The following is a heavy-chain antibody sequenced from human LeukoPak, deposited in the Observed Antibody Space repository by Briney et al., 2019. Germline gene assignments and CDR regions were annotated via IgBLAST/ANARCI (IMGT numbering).Heavy chain of an antibody. CDR3: ATAGGSSGWYYFDY. V-gene: IGHV3-33*01. CDR1: GFTFSSYG. D-gene: IGHD6-19*01. Sequence: PGGSLRLSCAASGFTFSSYGMHWVRQAPGKGLEWVAVIWYDGSNKYYADSVKGRFTNSRDNSKNTLYLQMNSLRAEDTAVYYCATAGGSSGWYYFDYWGQGTLVTVSS. CDR2: IWYDGSNK. J-gene: IGHJ4*02.